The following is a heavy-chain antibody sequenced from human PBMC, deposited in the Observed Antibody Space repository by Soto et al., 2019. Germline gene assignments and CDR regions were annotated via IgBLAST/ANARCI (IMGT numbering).Heavy chain of an antibody. D-gene: IGHD3-3*01. J-gene: IGHJ6*03. Sequence: EVQLLESGGGLVQPGGSLRLSCAASGFTFSSYAMSWVRQAPGKGLEWVSAISGSGGSTYYADSVKGRFTISRDNSKNTLYLQINSLRAAETAVYYCAKGRGMTVFGLVITARAYDYMVVWGKGTTVTVSS. CDR1: GFTFSSYA. CDR3: AKGRGMTVFGLVITARAYDYMVV. V-gene: IGHV3-23*01. CDR2: ISGSGGST.